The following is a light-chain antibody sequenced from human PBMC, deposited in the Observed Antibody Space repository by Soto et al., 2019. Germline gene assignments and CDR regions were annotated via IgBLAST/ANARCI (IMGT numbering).Light chain of an antibody. Sequence: QSALTQPASVSGSPGQSITISCTRTSSDVGPYNYVSWYLQHPGKAPKLMIYEVSNRPSGVSNRFFGSKSGNTASLTISGLQAEDEGDYYCSSHTTSNTWMFGGGTKVTVL. J-gene: IGLJ3*02. CDR1: SSDVGPYNY. CDR3: SSHTTSNTWM. CDR2: EVS. V-gene: IGLV2-14*01.